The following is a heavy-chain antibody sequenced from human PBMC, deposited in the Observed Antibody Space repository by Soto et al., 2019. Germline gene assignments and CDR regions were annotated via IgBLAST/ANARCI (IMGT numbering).Heavy chain of an antibody. CDR2: IYYSGST. V-gene: IGHV4-39*01. CDR3: ARLSVHCSSGSCYSYQFFDY. J-gene: IGHJ4*02. D-gene: IGHD2-15*01. Sequence: SETLSLTCSVSGGSISSSIYYWGWIRQPPGKGLEWIGGIYYSGSTYYNPSLKSRLTISVDTSENQFSLKLSSVTAADTAVYYCARLSVHCSSGSCYSYQFFDYWGQGTLVTVSS. CDR1: GGSISSSIYY.